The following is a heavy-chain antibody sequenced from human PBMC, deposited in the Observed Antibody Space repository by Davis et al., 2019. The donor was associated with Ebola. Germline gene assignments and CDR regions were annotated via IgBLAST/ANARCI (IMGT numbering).Heavy chain of an antibody. CDR3: VRDLTGGNEY. J-gene: IGHJ4*02. V-gene: IGHV3-21*01. D-gene: IGHD7-27*01. CDR1: GFPFSSYN. CDR2: ISGSSYYI. Sequence: GESLKISCPASGFPFSSYNMNWVRQVPGKGLEWVSSISGSSYYIYYAVSVMGRFTISRDNAKNSLYLQMNSLRAEDTAVYFCVRDLTGGNEYWGQGSLVTVSS.